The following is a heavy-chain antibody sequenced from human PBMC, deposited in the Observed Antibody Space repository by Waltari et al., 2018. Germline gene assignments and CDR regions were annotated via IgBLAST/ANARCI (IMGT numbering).Heavy chain of an antibody. J-gene: IGHJ4*02. Sequence: QVQLVQSGAEVRKPGASVKVSCKASGYTFSSYYMHWVRQAPGQGLEWMGIINPSGGSTSHAQKFQGRLTMTWDTSTSTVYMELSSLRSDDTAVYYCAVSAFDYWGQGTLLTVSS. CDR1: GYTFSSYY. CDR3: AVSAFDY. V-gene: IGHV1-46*03. CDR2: INPSGGST.